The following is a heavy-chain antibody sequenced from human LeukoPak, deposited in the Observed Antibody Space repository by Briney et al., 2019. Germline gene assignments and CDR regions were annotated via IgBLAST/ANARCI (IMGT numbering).Heavy chain of an antibody. V-gene: IGHV3-72*01. D-gene: IGHD1/OR15-1a*01. CDR1: GFTFSDHY. Sequence: GGSLRLSCAASGFTFSDHYMDWVRQAPGKGLEWVGCTRNKANSYTTEYAASVKGRFTISRDDSKNSLYLQMNSLKTEDTAVYYCARDGTYGDFDYWGQGTLVTVSS. J-gene: IGHJ4*02. CDR2: TRNKANSYTT. CDR3: ARDGTYGDFDY.